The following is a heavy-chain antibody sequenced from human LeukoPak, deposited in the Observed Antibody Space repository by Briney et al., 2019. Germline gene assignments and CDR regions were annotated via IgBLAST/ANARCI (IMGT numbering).Heavy chain of an antibody. Sequence: SETLSLTCTVSGGSISSYYWGWIRQPPGKGLEWIGYIYYSGSTNYNPSLKSRVTISVDTSKNQFSLKLSSVTAADTAVYHCARGQLRYFDWLSPSDLDYWGQGTLVTVSS. V-gene: IGHV4-59*01. J-gene: IGHJ4*02. CDR3: ARGQLRYFDWLSPSDLDY. D-gene: IGHD3-9*01. CDR1: GGSISSYY. CDR2: IYYSGST.